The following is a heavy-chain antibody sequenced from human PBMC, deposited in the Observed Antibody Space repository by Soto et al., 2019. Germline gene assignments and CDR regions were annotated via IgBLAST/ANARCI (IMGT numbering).Heavy chain of an antibody. Sequence: QLQLQESGPGLVKPSQTLSLTCAVSGASISRGGSSWSWIWQAPGTGLEWIGYIYHNGIANYNPSLKSRVTISVDNSQAQFSLSLNFVTAADMAVYYCARGLAVRGSYGLDVW. V-gene: IGHV4-30-2*01. CDR3: ARGLAVRGSYGLDV. J-gene: IGHJ6*01. CDR1: GASISRGGSS. CDR2: IYHNGIA. D-gene: IGHD3-10*01.